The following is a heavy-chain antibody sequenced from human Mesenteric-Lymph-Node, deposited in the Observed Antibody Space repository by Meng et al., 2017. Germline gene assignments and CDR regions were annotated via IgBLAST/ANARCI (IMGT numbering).Heavy chain of an antibody. V-gene: IGHV3-48*03. D-gene: IGHD3-22*01. CDR2: ITSSVSDI. J-gene: IGHJ3*02. CDR1: RFTFSGFE. Sequence: GESLKISCAGSRFTFSGFEMNRVRQAPGKGLEWVSFITSSVSDIYYADSVKGRFTISRDNSKNTLYLQMNNLRAEDTALYYCARDSDDNRPPDSFDIWGQGTMVTVSS. CDR3: ARDSDDNRPPDSFDI.